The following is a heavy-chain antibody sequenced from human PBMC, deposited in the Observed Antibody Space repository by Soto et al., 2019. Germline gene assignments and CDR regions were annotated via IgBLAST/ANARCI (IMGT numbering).Heavy chain of an antibody. D-gene: IGHD6-19*01. CDR1: GYTFTSYG. CDR3: AGSFAGAGISGY. V-gene: IGHV1-18*01. CDR2: ISAYNGNT. Sequence: QVQLVQSGAEVKKPGASVKVSCKASGYTFTSYGISWVRQAPGQGLEWMGWISAYNGNTNYAQKLQGRVTMTTDTSTRTGYIEPRSLGTYGTGGDYCAGSFAGAGISGYWGQGTLVNLPS. J-gene: IGHJ4*02.